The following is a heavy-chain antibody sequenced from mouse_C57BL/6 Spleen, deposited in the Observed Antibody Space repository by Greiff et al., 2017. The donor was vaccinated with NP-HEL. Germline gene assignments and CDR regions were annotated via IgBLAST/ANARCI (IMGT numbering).Heavy chain of an antibody. CDR3: ACQGGTRNWYFEV. V-gene: IGHV5-6*01. D-gene: IGHD3-3*01. CDR2: ISSGGSYT. Sequence: EVMLVESGGDLVKPGGSLKLSCAASGFTFSSYGMSWVRQTPDKRLEWVATISSGGSYTYYPDSVKGRFTISRDNAKNTLYLQMSSLKSEDTAFYYLACQGGTRNWYFEVWGTGTTVTVSS. CDR1: GFTFSSYG. J-gene: IGHJ1*03.